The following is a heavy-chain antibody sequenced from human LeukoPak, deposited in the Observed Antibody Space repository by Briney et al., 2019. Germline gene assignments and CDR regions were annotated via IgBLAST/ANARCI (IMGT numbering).Heavy chain of an antibody. Sequence: GGSLRLSCAASGFTFSSYSMNWVRQAPGKGLEWVSSISSSSSYIYYADSVKGRFTISRDNAKNSLYLQMNSLRAEDTAVYYCARGRMVRGVTQGGYYYYYGMDVWGQGTTVTVSS. CDR1: GFTFSSYS. J-gene: IGHJ6*02. V-gene: IGHV3-21*01. D-gene: IGHD3-10*01. CDR3: ARGRMVRGVTQGGYYYYYGMDV. CDR2: ISSSSSYI.